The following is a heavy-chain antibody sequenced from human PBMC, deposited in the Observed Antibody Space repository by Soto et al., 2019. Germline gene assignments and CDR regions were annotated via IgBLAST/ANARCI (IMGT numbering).Heavy chain of an antibody. D-gene: IGHD1-26*01. V-gene: IGHV1-24*01. J-gene: IGHJ2*01. CDR1: GYVLTELT. CDR2: FETEHGVT. Sequence: ASVKVSCKVSGYVLTELTMHWVRQAPGKGLEWMGSFETEHGVTMYAQEFQGRVTVTADTSADTAYMDLSSLRSEDTAVYYCATGFRWELNRRYFDLWGRGALVTVSS. CDR3: ATGFRWELNRRYFDL.